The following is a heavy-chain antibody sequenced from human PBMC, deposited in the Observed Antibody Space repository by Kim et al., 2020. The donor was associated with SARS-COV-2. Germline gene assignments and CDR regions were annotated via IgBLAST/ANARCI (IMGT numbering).Heavy chain of an antibody. Sequence: GGSLRLSCAASGFTFSNYAMHWFRQAPGKGLEWVAVISHDGSNAYYLDSVKGRFTISRDDSKSTLYLQMNSLRPDDTAMYYCAKDRVRGIIINYCDYWGQGTLVTVSS. CDR1: GFTFSNYA. CDR2: ISHDGSNA. CDR3: AKDRVRGIIINYCDY. D-gene: IGHD3-10*01. J-gene: IGHJ4*02. V-gene: IGHV3-30*04.